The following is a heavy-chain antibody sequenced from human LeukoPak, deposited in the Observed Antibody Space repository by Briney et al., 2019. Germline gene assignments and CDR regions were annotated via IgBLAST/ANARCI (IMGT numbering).Heavy chain of an antibody. J-gene: IGHJ4*02. CDR1: GFTFSSYS. Sequence: GGSLRLSCAASGFTFSSYSMNWVRQAPGKGLEWVSSISSSSSYIYYADSVKGRFTISRDNAKNSLYLQMNSLRAEDTAVYYCAKDRSPEYDYWTGYLHGGFDYWGQGTLVTVSS. CDR2: ISSSSSYI. D-gene: IGHD5-12*01. CDR3: AKDRSPEYDYWTGYLHGGFDY. V-gene: IGHV3-21*06.